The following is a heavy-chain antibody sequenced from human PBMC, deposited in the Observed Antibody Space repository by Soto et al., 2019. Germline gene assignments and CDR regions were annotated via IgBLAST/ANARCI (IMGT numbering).Heavy chain of an antibody. CDR2: IDPSDSQT. CDR3: ARQVYDSDTGPNFQYYFES. D-gene: IGHD3-22*01. Sequence: GESLKISCKGSGYSFAGYWITWVRQKPGKGLEWMGRIDPSDSQTYYSPSFRGHVTISVTKSITTVFLQWSSLRASDTAMYYCARQVYDSDTGPNFQYYFESWGQGTPVTVSS. J-gene: IGHJ4*02. V-gene: IGHV5-10-1*01. CDR1: GYSFAGYW.